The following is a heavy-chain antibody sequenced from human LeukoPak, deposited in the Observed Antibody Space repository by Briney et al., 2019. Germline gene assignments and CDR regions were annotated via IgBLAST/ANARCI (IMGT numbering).Heavy chain of an antibody. CDR3: ARSMTTVTRGHSDY. Sequence: SETLSLTCAVSGYSISSGYYWGWIRQPPGKGLEWIGSIYHSGSTYYNPSLKSRVTISVDTSKNQFSLKLSSVTAADTAVYYCARSMTTVTRGHSDYWGQGTLVTVSS. D-gene: IGHD4-17*01. V-gene: IGHV4-38-2*01. J-gene: IGHJ4*02. CDR1: GYSISSGYY. CDR2: IYHSGST.